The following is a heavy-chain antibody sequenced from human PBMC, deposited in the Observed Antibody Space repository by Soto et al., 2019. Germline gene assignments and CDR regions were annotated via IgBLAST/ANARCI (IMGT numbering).Heavy chain of an antibody. CDR1: VFTFSNAW. J-gene: IGHJ4*02. V-gene: IGHV3-15*01. CDR2: IKSKTDGGTT. Sequence: ESGGGLVKPGGSLRLSCAASVFTFSNAWMSWVRQAPGKGLEWVGRIKSKTDGGTTDYAAPVKGRFTISRDDSKNTLYLQMNSLKTEDTAVYYCTADYGDYVRMVLPFDYWGQGTLVTVSS. CDR3: TADYGDYVRMVLPFDY. D-gene: IGHD4-17*01.